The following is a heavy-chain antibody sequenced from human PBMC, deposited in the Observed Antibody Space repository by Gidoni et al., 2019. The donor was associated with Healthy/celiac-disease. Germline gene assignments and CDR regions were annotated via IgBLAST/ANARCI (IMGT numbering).Heavy chain of an antibody. D-gene: IGHD3-10*01. V-gene: IGHV3-9*01. CDR3: AKDIDTLWFGPYYFDY. Sequence: EVQLVESVGGWVQPCRSLSLSCAASGFTFDDYAMHWVRQAPGKGLEWVSGISWNSGSIGYADSVKGRFTISRDNAKNSLYLQMNRLRAEDTALYYCAKDIDTLWFGPYYFDYWGQGTLVTVSS. J-gene: IGHJ4*02. CDR1: GFTFDDYA. CDR2: ISWNSGSI.